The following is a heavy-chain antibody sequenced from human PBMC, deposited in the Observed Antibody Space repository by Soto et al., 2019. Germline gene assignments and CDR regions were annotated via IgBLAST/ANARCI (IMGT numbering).Heavy chain of an antibody. J-gene: IGHJ4*02. CDR2: TYYRSKWYN. CDR1: GDSVSSNTAA. Sequence: SQTRSLTCAISGDSVSSNTAAWNWIRQSPSRGLEWLGRTYYRSKWYNDYAVSVKSRITINPDTSKNQFSLHLNSVTPEDTALYYCVRDVGFDFDYWGLGTLVTVSS. V-gene: IGHV6-1*01. CDR3: VRDVGFDFDY. D-gene: IGHD1-26*01.